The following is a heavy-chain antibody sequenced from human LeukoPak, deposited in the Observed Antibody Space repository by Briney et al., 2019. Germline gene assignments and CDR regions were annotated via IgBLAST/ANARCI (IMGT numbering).Heavy chain of an antibody. CDR3: ARDVSAFDI. CDR2: IKKDGSEK. Sequence: GGSLRLSCAASRFTFSNYWMTWVCQAPGKGLEWVANIKKDGSEKFYVDSVKGRFTISRDNAENSLYLQMNSLRAEDTAVYYCARDVSAFDIWGQGTMVTVSS. J-gene: IGHJ3*02. V-gene: IGHV3-7*01. CDR1: RFTFSNYW.